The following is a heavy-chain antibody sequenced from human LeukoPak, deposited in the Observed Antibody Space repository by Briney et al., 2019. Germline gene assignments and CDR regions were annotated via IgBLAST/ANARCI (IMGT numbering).Heavy chain of an antibody. V-gene: IGHV3-33*01. CDR2: IWYDGSNK. CDR3: AGHCSSTSCYTRHLGAFDI. Sequence: GGSLRLSCAASGFTFSSYGMHWVRQAPGKGLEWVAVIWYDGSNKYYADSVKGRFTISRDNSKNTLYLQMNSLRAEDTAVYYCAGHCSSTSCYTRHLGAFDIWGQGTMVTVSS. CDR1: GFTFSSYG. D-gene: IGHD2-2*02. J-gene: IGHJ3*02.